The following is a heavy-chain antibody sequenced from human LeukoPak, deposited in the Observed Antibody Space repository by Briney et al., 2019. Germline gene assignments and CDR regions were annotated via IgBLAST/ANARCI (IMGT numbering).Heavy chain of an antibody. D-gene: IGHD5-12*01. Sequence: SETLSLTCTVSGGSISSYYWSWIRQPAGKGLEWIGRIYISGSTNYNPSLKSRVTMSVDTSKNQFSLKLSSVTAADTAVYYCVGGYDYVADYWGQGTLVTVSS. J-gene: IGHJ4*02. CDR3: VGGYDYVADY. CDR2: IYISGST. CDR1: GGSISSYY. V-gene: IGHV4-4*07.